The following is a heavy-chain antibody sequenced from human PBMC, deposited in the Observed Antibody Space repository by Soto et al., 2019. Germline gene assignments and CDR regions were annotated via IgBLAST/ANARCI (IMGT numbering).Heavy chain of an antibody. V-gene: IGHV4-59*01. CDR1: DGSISNFY. J-gene: IGHJ4*02. CDR2: ISSSGNT. D-gene: IGHD3-22*01. Sequence: PSETLSLTCTVSDGSISNFYWSWIRQPPGKGLEWIGYISSSGNTNYNPSLKSRVSISVDTSKNQFSLNLTSVTAADTGVYYCARAPMVLTRSYFDSWGQGTTVTVSS. CDR3: ARAPMVLTRSYFDS.